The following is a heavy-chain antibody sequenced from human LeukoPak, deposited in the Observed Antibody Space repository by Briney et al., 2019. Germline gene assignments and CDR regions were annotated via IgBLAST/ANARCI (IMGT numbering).Heavy chain of an antibody. CDR2: IYYSGST. Sequence: PSETLSLTWTVSGGSISSYYWSWIRQPPGKGLEWIGYIYYSGSTNYNPSLKSRVTISVDTSKNQFSLKLSSVTAADTAVYYCAREGGSHGPPNYWGQGTLVTVSS. V-gene: IGHV4-59*01. CDR3: AREGGSHGPPNY. D-gene: IGHD1-26*01. J-gene: IGHJ4*02. CDR1: GGSISSYY.